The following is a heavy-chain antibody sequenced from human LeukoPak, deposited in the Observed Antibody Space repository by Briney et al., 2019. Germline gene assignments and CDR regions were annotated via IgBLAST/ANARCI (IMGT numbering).Heavy chain of an antibody. D-gene: IGHD3-10*01. CDR1: GYTFTSYG. Sequence: ASVKVSCKASGYTFTSYGISWVRQAPGQGLEWMGWISAYNGNTNYAQKLQGRVTLTTDTSTSTAYLQWSSLKASDTAMYYCASTPLLWFGEFPAAFDIWGQGTMVTVSS. CDR2: ISAYNGNT. J-gene: IGHJ3*02. CDR3: ASTPLLWFGEFPAAFDI. V-gene: IGHV1-18*01.